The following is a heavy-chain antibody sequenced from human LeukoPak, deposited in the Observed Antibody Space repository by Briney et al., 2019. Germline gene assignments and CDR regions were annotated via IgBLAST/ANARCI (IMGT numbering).Heavy chain of an antibody. CDR1: GFTFRGSE. V-gene: IGHV3-48*03. J-gene: IGHJ4*02. CDR3: ARRYGSSDY. Sequence: GGSLRLSCTAPGFTFRGSEICWVRQAPGKGLEWVSYISSSGTTIYYADSVKGRFTISRDNAKNSLYLQMNSLRAEDTAVYYCARRYGSSDYWGQGTLVTVSS. D-gene: IGHD3-10*01. CDR2: ISSSGTTI.